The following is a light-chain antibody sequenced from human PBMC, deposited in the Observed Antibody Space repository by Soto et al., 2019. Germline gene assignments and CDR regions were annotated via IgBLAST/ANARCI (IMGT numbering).Light chain of an antibody. Sequence: EVVLTQSPGTLSFSPGQKATLSCRASQPVSPSFLAWYQQKGGQAPRLLVYGASTRSTGVPDRFSGSGSGTDFTLTISELEPEDFAVYYCQHYDWSLTWTFGPGTKVDIK. J-gene: IGKJ1*01. CDR3: QHYDWSLTWT. V-gene: IGKV3-20*01. CDR1: QPVSPSF. CDR2: GAS.